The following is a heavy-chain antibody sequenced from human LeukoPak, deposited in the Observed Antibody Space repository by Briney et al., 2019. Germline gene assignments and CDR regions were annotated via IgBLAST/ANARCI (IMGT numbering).Heavy chain of an antibody. CDR2: INPNSGGT. CDR3: ARDSFYCSGGSCYSYHYYYYMDV. Sequence: ASVKVSCKASGYTFTGYYMHWVRQAPGQGLEWMGWINPNSGGTNYAQKFQGRVTMTRDTSISTAYMELSRLRSDDTAVYYCARDSFYCSGGSCYSYHYYYYMDVWGKGTTVTVSS. CDR1: GYTFTGYY. D-gene: IGHD2-15*01. J-gene: IGHJ6*03. V-gene: IGHV1-2*02.